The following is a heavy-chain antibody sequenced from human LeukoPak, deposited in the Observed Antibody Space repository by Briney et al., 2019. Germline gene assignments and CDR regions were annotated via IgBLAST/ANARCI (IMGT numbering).Heavy chain of an antibody. D-gene: IGHD1-1*01. Sequence: SETLSLTCTVSGGSVSSYYWSWIRQPAGKGLEWIGRIYTSGSTNYNPSLKSRVTMSLDTSKNQFSLKLSSVTAADTAVYYCARGIDSTYHRVFDYWGQGTLVTVSS. V-gene: IGHV4-4*07. J-gene: IGHJ4*02. CDR2: IYTSGST. CDR3: ARGIDSTYHRVFDY. CDR1: GGSVSSYY.